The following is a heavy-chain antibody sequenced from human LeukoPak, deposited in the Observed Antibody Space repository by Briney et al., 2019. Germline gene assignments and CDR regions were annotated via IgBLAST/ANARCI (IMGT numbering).Heavy chain of an antibody. V-gene: IGHV3-30*02. D-gene: IGHD3-9*01. Sequence: PGGSLRLSCAASGFTFSTYGMHWVRQAPGKGLEWVAFIRYDGSNKYHADSVKGRLTISRDNSKKTLYLQMNSLRAEDTAVYYCAKGHYYNILTGYSVRRGLDYWGQGTLVTVSS. CDR3: AKGHYYNILTGYSVRRGLDY. CDR2: IRYDGSNK. J-gene: IGHJ4*02. CDR1: GFTFSTYG.